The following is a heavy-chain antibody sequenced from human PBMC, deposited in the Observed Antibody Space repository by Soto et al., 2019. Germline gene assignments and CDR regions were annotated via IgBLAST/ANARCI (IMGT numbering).Heavy chain of an antibody. CDR2: ISYDGSNK. CDR1: GFTFSSYG. D-gene: IGHD3-22*01. J-gene: IGHJ4*02. V-gene: IGHV3-30*18. CDR3: AKDGFYPWMGYYYDSSGYYDY. Sequence: PGGSLRLSCAASGFTFSSYGMHWVRQAPGKGLEWVAVISYDGSNKYYADSVKGRFTISRDNSKNTLYLQMNSLRAEDTAVYYCAKDGFYPWMGYYYDSSGYYDYWGQGTLVTVSS.